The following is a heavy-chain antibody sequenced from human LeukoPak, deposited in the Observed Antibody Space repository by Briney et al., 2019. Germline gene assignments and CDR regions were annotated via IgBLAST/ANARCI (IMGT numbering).Heavy chain of an antibody. J-gene: IGHJ3*02. CDR1: GFTFSDYY. CDR3: ASTLGSGSSYAFDI. D-gene: IGHD1-26*01. Sequence: KPGGSLRLSCAASGFTFSDYYMTWIRQAPGKGPEWVSYISSSSSYTNYADSVKGRFTISRDNAKNSLYLQMNSLRAEDTAVYYCASTLGSGSSYAFDIWGQGTMVTVSS. V-gene: IGHV3-11*03. CDR2: ISSSSSYT.